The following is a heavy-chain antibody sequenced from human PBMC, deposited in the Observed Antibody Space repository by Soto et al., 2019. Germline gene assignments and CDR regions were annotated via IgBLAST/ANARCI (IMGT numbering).Heavy chain of an antibody. Sequence: SETLSLSCTVSGGSMSSSSYYWGWIRQPPGKGLEWIGSIYYSGSTYYNPSLKSRVTISVDTSKYQFSLKLSSVTAADTAVYYCATIAAAVSYYYYGMDVWGQGTTVTV. CDR2: IYYSGST. D-gene: IGHD6-13*01. V-gene: IGHV4-39*01. CDR1: GGSMSSSSYY. CDR3: ATIAAAVSYYYYGMDV. J-gene: IGHJ6*02.